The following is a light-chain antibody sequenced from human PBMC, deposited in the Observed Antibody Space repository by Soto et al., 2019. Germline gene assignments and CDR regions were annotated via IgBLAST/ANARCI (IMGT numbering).Light chain of an antibody. V-gene: IGKV1-6*01. CDR2: AAS. J-gene: IGKJ4*01. CDR1: QDIRED. Sequence: AIQMTPSPSSLSASVGDRVTITCRATQDIREDLVWYQQKPGKAPKLLIYAASSLQSEVPSRFSGSGSGTDFTLTNSSLQPEDFATYFCLQDHGFPLTFGGGTKVEIK. CDR3: LQDHGFPLT.